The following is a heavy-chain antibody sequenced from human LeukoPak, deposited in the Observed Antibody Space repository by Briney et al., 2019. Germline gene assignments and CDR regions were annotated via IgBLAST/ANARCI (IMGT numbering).Heavy chain of an antibody. J-gene: IGHJ4*02. Sequence: GGSLRLSCAASGFTFSSYWMSWVRQAPGKGLEWVANIKQDGSEKYYVDSVKGRFTISRDNAKNSLYLQMNSLRAEDTAVYYCASPIIEQWELPDYFDYGGQEPRVPVPS. CDR2: IKQDGSEK. CDR1: GFTFSSYW. V-gene: IGHV3-7*01. CDR3: ASPIIEQWELPDYFDY. D-gene: IGHD1-26*01.